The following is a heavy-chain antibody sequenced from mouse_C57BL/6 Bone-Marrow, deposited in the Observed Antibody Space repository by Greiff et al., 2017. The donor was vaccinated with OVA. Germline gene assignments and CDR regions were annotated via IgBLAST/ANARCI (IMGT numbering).Heavy chain of an antibody. D-gene: IGHD2-3*01. CDR3: ARWGCLLYDFDY. CDR1: GYTFTSYW. V-gene: IGHV1-55*01. Sequence: VQLQQPGAELVKPGASVKMSCKASGYTFTSYWITWVKQRPGQGLEWIGDIYPGSGSTNYDEKFKSKATLTVDNSSSTAYMQLSSLTSEDSAVYYAARWGCLLYDFDYWGQGTSVTVSS. J-gene: IGHJ2*02. CDR2: IYPGSGST.